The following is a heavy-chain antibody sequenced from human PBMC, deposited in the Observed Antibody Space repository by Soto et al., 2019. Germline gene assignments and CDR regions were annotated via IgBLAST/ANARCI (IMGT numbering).Heavy chain of an antibody. D-gene: IGHD2-2*01. CDR3: ARFPGYCSSTRCYLPPDY. CDR1: GYTFTGYY. CDR2: VNPNSGGT. V-gene: IGHV1-2*02. Sequence: QVQLVQSGAEVKKPGASVKVSCKASGYTFTGYYMHWVRQAPGQGLEWMGWVNPNSGGTNYAQKFQGRGTMTRDTSISTAYMELSRLRPDDTAVYYCARFPGYCSSTRCYLPPDYWGQGTLVTVSS. J-gene: IGHJ4*02.